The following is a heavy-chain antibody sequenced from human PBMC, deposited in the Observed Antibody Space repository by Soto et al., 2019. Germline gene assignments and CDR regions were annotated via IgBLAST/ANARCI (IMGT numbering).Heavy chain of an antibody. CDR3: ARAGGYSSSWFYCYGMDV. Sequence: QVQLVQSGAEVKKPGASVKVSCKASGYTFTSYGISWVRQAPGQGLEWMGWISAHNGNTNYAQKLQGRVTMTTDTSTSTGDMELRSLRSDDTAVYYCARAGGYSSSWFYCYGMDVWGQGTTVTVSS. V-gene: IGHV1-18*04. J-gene: IGHJ6*02. CDR1: GYTFTSYG. D-gene: IGHD6-13*01. CDR2: ISAHNGNT.